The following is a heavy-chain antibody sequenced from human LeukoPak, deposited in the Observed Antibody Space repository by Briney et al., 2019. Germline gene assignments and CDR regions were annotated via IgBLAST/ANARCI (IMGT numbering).Heavy chain of an antibody. Sequence: SGPTLVNPTQTLTLTCTFSGFSLSTSGMCVSWIRQPPGKALEWLARIDWDDDKYYSTSLKTRLTISKDTSKNQVVLTMTNMDPVDTATYYCARIRRIAAQRGYYYYMDVWGKGTTVTVSS. J-gene: IGHJ6*03. CDR3: ARIRRIAAQRGYYYYMDV. D-gene: IGHD6-6*01. CDR1: GFSLSTSGMC. V-gene: IGHV2-70*11. CDR2: IDWDDDK.